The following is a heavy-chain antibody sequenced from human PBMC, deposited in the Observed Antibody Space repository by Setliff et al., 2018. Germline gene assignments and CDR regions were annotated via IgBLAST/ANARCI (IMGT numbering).Heavy chain of an antibody. CDR3: ARDGGEY. Sequence: PGGSLRLSCAASGFTFSAYAVHWVRQAPGKGLEWVAGISPDGSNTYYADSVRGRLTISRDNAKNSLYLQMNSLRAEDTAVYYCARDGGEYWGQGTLVTVSS. V-gene: IGHV3-30*04. CDR2: ISPDGSNT. CDR1: GFTFSAYA. D-gene: IGHD3-16*01. J-gene: IGHJ4*02.